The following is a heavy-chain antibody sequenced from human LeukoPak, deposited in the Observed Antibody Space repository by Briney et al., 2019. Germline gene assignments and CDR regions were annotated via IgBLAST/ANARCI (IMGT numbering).Heavy chain of an antibody. CDR2: ITWDGDST. CDR3: AKDIGRVDTASTYMDV. J-gene: IGHJ6*03. V-gene: IGHV3-43D*03. CDR1: GFTFDDYA. Sequence: GGSLRLSCAASGFTFDDYAMHWVRQAPGKGLEWVSLITWDGDSTYYADSVKGRFTISRDNAKNSLYLQMNSLRVEDTALYYCAKDIGRVDTASTYMDVWGKGTTVTISS. D-gene: IGHD5-18*01.